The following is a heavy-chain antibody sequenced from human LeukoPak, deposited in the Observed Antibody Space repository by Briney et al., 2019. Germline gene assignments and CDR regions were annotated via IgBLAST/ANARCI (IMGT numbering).Heavy chain of an antibody. CDR3: AKDLGKWELLDWYFDY. Sequence: PGGSLRLSCVASGFTFSSYWMHWVRQAPGKGLVWVSRINTDGTSTTYADSVKGRFTISRDNAKNTLYLQMNSLRAEDTAVYYCAKDLGKWELLDWYFDYWGQGTLVTVSS. V-gene: IGHV3-74*01. CDR1: GFTFSSYW. D-gene: IGHD1-26*01. J-gene: IGHJ4*02. CDR2: INTDGTST.